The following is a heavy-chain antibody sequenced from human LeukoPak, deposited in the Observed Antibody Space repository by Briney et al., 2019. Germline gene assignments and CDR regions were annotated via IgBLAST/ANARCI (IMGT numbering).Heavy chain of an antibody. CDR3: ARGVRLGYCRRGSCYNRFDA. CDR2: IYTSGST. V-gene: IGHV4-4*07. Sequence: SETLSLTWTFYGGSISSYYWSWIRQPAGKGLEWIGRIYTSGSTNYNPSLKSRVTMSVDTSKNQFSLELSSLTAADTAVYYCARGVRLGYCRRGSCYNRFDAWGQGTLVTVSS. J-gene: IGHJ5*02. D-gene: IGHD2-15*01. CDR1: GGSISSYY.